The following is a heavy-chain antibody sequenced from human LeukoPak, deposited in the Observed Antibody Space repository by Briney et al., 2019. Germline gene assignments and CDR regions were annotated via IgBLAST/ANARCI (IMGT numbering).Heavy chain of an antibody. CDR3: AKGAYNYGLMSLDY. CDR2: ISYDESNK. V-gene: IGHV3-30*18. J-gene: IGHJ4*02. Sequence: PGGSLRLSCAASGFTFTTYGMYWVSQAPGKGLEWVAVISYDESNKYYADSVKGRFTISRDNSKNTLYLQMISLRAEDTAVYYCAKGAYNYGLMSLDYWGQGTLVTVSS. D-gene: IGHD5-18*01. CDR1: GFTFTTYG.